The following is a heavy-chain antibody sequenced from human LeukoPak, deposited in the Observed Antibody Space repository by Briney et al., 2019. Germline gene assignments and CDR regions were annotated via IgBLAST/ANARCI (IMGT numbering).Heavy chain of an antibody. CDR2: ISYDGSNK. Sequence: PGRSLTLSCAASGFTFSSYAMHWDRHAPGKGLEWEAVISYDGSNKYYANSVKGRFTISRDNSKNTLYLQMNSLRAEDTAVYYCARENGVDYWGQGTLVTVSS. D-gene: IGHD2-8*01. V-gene: IGHV3-30*04. CDR3: ARENGVDY. CDR1: GFTFSSYA. J-gene: IGHJ4*02.